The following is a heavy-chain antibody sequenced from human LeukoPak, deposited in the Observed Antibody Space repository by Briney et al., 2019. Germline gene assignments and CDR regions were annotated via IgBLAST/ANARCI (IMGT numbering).Heavy chain of an antibody. CDR2: INPNCGGT. Sequence: ASVKVSCKASGYTFTGYYMHWVRQAPGQGLEWMGWINPNCGGTNYAQKFQGRVTMTRDTSISTAYMELSRLRSDDTAVYYCARIEKRITMVRGVITDAFDIWGQGTMVTVSS. J-gene: IGHJ3*02. D-gene: IGHD3-10*01. CDR3: ARIEKRITMVRGVITDAFDI. V-gene: IGHV1-2*02. CDR1: GYTFTGYY.